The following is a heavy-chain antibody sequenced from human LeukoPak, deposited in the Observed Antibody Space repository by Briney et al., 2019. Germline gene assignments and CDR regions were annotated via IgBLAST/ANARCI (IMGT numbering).Heavy chain of an antibody. Sequence: MPSQTLSLTCTVSGGSISSGSYYWSWIRQPAGKGLEWIGRIYTSGSTNYNPSLKSRVTISVDTSKYQFSLKLSSVTAADTAVYYCARGGSYHAVFDYWGQGTLVTVSS. V-gene: IGHV4-61*02. J-gene: IGHJ4*02. D-gene: IGHD1-26*01. CDR1: GGSISSGSYY. CDR3: ARGGSYHAVFDY. CDR2: IYTSGST.